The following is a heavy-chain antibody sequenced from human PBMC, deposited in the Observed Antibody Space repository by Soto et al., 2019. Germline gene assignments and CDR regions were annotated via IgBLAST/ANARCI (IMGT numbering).Heavy chain of an antibody. CDR1: GGTISSYY. Sequence: SETLSLTCTVSGGTISSYYWSLIRQPPGKGLEWIGYIYYSGSTNYNPSLKSRVTISVDTSKNQFSLKLSSVTAADTAVYYCERADNEGYQLLENYSYGMDVWGQGITVTVSS. J-gene: IGHJ6*02. CDR3: ERADNEGYQLLENYSYGMDV. D-gene: IGHD2-2*01. V-gene: IGHV4-59*01. CDR2: IYYSGST.